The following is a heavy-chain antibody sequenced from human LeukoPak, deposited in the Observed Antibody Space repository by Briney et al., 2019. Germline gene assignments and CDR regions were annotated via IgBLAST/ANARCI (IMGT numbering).Heavy chain of an antibody. CDR1: GGSISSGDYY. Sequence: SQTLSLTCTVSGGSISSGDYYWSWIRQPPGKGLEWIGYIYYSGSTYYNPSLESRVTISVDTSKNQFSLKLSSVTAADTAVYYCAGGWFRDAFDIWGQGTMVTVSS. D-gene: IGHD2-15*01. J-gene: IGHJ3*02. CDR2: IYYSGST. CDR3: AGGWFRDAFDI. V-gene: IGHV4-30-4*08.